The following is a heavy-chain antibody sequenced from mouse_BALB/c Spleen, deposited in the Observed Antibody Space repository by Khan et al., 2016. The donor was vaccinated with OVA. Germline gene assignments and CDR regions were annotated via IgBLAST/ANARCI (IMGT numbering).Heavy chain of an antibody. Sequence: EVQLEESGGGLVQPGGSRKLSCAASGFTFSSFGMHWVRQAPKKGLEWVAYISSGSSTIYYVDTVKGRFTISRDNPKNTLFLQMTSLRSADTAMFYCARSGGNFHWYFDVWGAGTSVTVSS. D-gene: IGHD2-1*01. V-gene: IGHV5-17*02. CDR3: ARSGGNFHWYFDV. CDR1: GFTFSSFG. J-gene: IGHJ1*01. CDR2: ISSGSSTI.